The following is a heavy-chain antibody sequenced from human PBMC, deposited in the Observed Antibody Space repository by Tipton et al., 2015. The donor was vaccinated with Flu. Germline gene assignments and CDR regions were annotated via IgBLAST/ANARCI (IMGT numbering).Heavy chain of an antibody. CDR3: ARIGSIGTSSH. Sequence: QLVQSGAEVKKPGASVKISCKTSGYTFFRYSLNWVRQAPGQGLEWLGWISTYTGHTNYTQKFQGRVSMTTDTSTSTAYMELRSLRSDDTVIYYCARIGSIGTSSHWGQGTQVTVSS. V-gene: IGHV1-18*01. D-gene: IGHD1-14*01. J-gene: IGHJ4*02. CDR1: GYTFFRYS. CDR2: ISTYTGHT.